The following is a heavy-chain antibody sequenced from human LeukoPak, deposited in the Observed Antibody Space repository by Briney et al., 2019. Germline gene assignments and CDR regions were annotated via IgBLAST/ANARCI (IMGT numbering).Heavy chain of an antibody. V-gene: IGHV4-59*01. CDR3: ARERVRGSGVIDY. CDR2: IYYSGST. Sequence: SETLSLXCTVSGGSISSYYWSWVRQPPGKGLEGIGYIYYSGSTNYNPSLKSRVTISVDTSKNQFSLKLSSVTAADTAVYYCARERVRGSGVIDYWGQGTLVTVSS. J-gene: IGHJ4*02. CDR1: GGSISSYY. D-gene: IGHD3-10*01.